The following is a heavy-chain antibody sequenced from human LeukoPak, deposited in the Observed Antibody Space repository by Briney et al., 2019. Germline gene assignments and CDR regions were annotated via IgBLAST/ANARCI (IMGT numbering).Heavy chain of an antibody. CDR3: ARGPGSYGSRGYYGGFDF. J-gene: IGHJ4*02. CDR1: GGSIYRHY. V-gene: IGHV4-59*11. CDR2: IYYDGST. D-gene: IGHD3-22*01. Sequence: PSETLSLTCTVSGGSIYRHYWSWIRQPPGKGLEWIAYIYYDGSTNDNPSLKSRATISLDTSKNQLSLNLTSMTAADTAVYYCARGPGSYGSRGYYGGFDFWGQGIRVTVSS.